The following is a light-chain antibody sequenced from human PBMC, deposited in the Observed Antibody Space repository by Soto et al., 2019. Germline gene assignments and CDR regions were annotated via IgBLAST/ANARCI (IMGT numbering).Light chain of an antibody. CDR2: GTS. Sequence: DIVLTQSPGTLSLSPGERATLSCSASQSVSTSYFAWYQQKPGQAPRLLIYGTSTRATGIPDRFSGSGSGTDFTLTISRLEPEDFAVHFCQQYSSSPPITFGQGTRLEIK. V-gene: IGKV3-20*01. CDR3: QQYSSSPPIT. CDR1: QSVSTSY. J-gene: IGKJ5*01.